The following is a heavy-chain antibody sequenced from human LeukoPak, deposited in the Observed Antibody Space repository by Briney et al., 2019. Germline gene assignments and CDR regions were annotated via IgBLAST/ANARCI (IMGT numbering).Heavy chain of an antibody. V-gene: IGHV3-23*01. CDR3: AKGSYSSGWANRY. CDR2: ISGSGAGT. Sequence: GGSLRLSCAASGFTFSSYAMSWVRQAPGKGLEWVSAISGSGAGTYYADSVKGRFTISRDNSKNTLYLQMNSLRADDTAVYYCAKGSYSSGWANRYWGQGTLVTVSS. D-gene: IGHD6-19*01. CDR1: GFTFSSYA. J-gene: IGHJ4*02.